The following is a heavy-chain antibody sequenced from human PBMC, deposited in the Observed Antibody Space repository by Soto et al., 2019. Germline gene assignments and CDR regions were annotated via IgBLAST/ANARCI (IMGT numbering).Heavy chain of an antibody. CDR1: GYTFTGYY. Sequence: ASVKVSCKASGYTFTGYYMHWVRQAPGQGLEWMGWINPNSGGTNYAQKFQGWVTMTRDTSISTAYMELSRLRSDDTAVYYCARGHTMVRGVISNFDYWGQGTLVTVSS. CDR2: INPNSGGT. CDR3: ARGHTMVRGVISNFDY. V-gene: IGHV1-2*04. D-gene: IGHD3-10*01. J-gene: IGHJ4*02.